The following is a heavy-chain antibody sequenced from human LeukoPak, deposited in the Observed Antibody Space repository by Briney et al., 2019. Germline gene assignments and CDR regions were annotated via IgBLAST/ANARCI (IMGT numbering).Heavy chain of an antibody. CDR1: GGTFSSYA. CDR2: IIPIFGTA. V-gene: IGHV1-69*05. Sequence: GSSVKVSCKASGGTFSSYAISWVRQAPGQGLEWMGRIIPIFGTANYAQKLQGRVTITTDESTSTAYMELSSLRSEDTAVYYCARGHYYGSGSYYNPYYYMDVWGKGTTVTVSS. D-gene: IGHD3-10*01. J-gene: IGHJ6*03. CDR3: ARGHYYGSGSYYNPYYYMDV.